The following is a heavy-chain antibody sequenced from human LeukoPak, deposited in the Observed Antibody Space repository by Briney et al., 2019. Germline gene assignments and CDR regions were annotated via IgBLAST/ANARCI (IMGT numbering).Heavy chain of an antibody. J-gene: IGHJ4*02. CDR3: ARVGGFGELS. D-gene: IGHD3-10*01. CDR1: GYTFTAYY. Sequence: ASVKVSCKTSGYTFTAYYTLWVRQAPGQGPEWTGWISPNNGGTNYAQKFQGRVTMTRDTSISAAYMELSRLRSDDTAVYYCARVGGFGELSWGQGTLVTVSS. V-gene: IGHV1-2*02. CDR2: ISPNNGGT.